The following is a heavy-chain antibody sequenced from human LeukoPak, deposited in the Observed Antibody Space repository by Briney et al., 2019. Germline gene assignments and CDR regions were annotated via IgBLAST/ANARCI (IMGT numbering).Heavy chain of an antibody. V-gene: IGHV4-61*01. D-gene: IGHD5-12*01. CDR3: ASHYSGYNWGVDY. CDR2: IYYSGST. J-gene: IGHJ4*02. CDR1: GGSVSSGSYY. Sequence: SETLSLTCTVSGGSVSSGSYYWSWIRQPPGKGLEWIGYIYYSGSTSYNPSLKSRVTISVDTSKDQFSLKLSSVTAADTAVYYCASHYSGYNWGVDYWGQGTLVTVSS.